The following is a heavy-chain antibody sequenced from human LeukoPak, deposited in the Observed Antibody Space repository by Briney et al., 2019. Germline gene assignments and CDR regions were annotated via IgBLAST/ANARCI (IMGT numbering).Heavy chain of an antibody. Sequence: ASETLSLTCTVSGGSISSYYWSWIRQPPGKGLEWIGYIYYSGSTNYNPPLKSRVTISVDTSKNQFSLKLSSVTAADTAVYYCARDQRYCSGGSCYSVFSWGYWGQGTLVTVSS. CDR1: GGSISSYY. CDR3: ARDQRYCSGGSCYSVFSWGY. V-gene: IGHV4-59*01. D-gene: IGHD2-15*01. J-gene: IGHJ4*02. CDR2: IYYSGST.